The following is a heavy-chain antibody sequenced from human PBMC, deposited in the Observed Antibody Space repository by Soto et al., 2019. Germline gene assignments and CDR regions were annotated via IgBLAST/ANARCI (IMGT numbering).Heavy chain of an antibody. D-gene: IGHD1-1*01. J-gene: IGHJ4*02. Sequence: GGSLRLSCAASGFTFSSYGMHWVRQAPGKGLEWVAVISYDGSNKYYADSVKGRFTISRDNSKNTLYLQMNSLRAEDTAVYYCAKDQRPDPAGVDYWGQGTLVTVSS. V-gene: IGHV3-30*18. CDR1: GFTFSSYG. CDR3: AKDQRPDPAGVDY. CDR2: ISYDGSNK.